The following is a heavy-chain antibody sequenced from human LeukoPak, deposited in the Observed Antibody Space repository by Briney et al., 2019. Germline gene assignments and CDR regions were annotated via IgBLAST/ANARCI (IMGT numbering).Heavy chain of an antibody. D-gene: IGHD3-10*01. Sequence: VGCLRLSCAASGFTVSSNYLKWVRQAPGKGLEWVSLVYSGGSTDYADSVKGRITISRDKSKNTLYLQMTSLRAEDSAAYYCARDRYYGAGSYGNYYGMDVWGQGTTVTVSS. CDR3: ARDRYYGAGSYGNYYGMDV. CDR1: GFTVSSNY. J-gene: IGHJ6*02. V-gene: IGHV3-53*05. CDR2: VYSGGST.